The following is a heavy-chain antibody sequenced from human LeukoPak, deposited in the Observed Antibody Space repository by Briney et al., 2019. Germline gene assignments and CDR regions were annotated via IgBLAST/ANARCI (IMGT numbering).Heavy chain of an antibody. J-gene: IGHJ3*01. Sequence: GGRLRLFCAASGLNFNDAVMTGGRQAPGRGLEWVSLNASSSCNKYYLDSVRGRFTISRDNSKKTLSLQMNSLRVEDTAIYYCAKDIQFSHWGRGTMVTVSS. D-gene: IGHD5-24*01. CDR2: NASSSCNK. CDR1: GLNFNDAV. CDR3: AKDIQFSH. V-gene: IGHV3-23*01.